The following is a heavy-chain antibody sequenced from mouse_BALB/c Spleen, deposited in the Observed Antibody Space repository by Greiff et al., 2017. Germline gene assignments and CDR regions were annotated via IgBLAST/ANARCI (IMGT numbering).Heavy chain of an antibody. CDR2: ISYSGST. J-gene: IGHJ4*01. CDR1: GYSITSDYA. CDR3: ARGPHYYGSSYGYAMDY. D-gene: IGHD1-1*01. V-gene: IGHV3-2*02. Sequence: EVKLVESGPGLVKPSQSLSLTCTVTGYSITSDYAWNWIRQFPGNKLEWMGYISYSGSTSYNPSLKSRISITRDTSKNQFFLQLNSVTTEDTATYYCARGPHYYGSSYGYAMDYWGQGTSVTVSS.